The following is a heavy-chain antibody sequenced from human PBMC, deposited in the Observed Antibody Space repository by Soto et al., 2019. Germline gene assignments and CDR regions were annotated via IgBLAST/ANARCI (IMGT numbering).Heavy chain of an antibody. V-gene: IGHV3-30-3*01. D-gene: IGHD2-21*01. J-gene: IGHJ4*02. CDR2: ISYDGSNK. CDR3: ARGVKANFYPPLGPFDN. Sequence: PGGSLRLSCAASGFTFSSYAMHWVRQAPGKGLEWVAVISYDGSNKYYADSVKGRFTISRDNSKNTLYLQMNSLRAEDTALYYCARGVKANFYPPLGPFDNWGQETLVTVS. CDR1: GFTFSSYA.